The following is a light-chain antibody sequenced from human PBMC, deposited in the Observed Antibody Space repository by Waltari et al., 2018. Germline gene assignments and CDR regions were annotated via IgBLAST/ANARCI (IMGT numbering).Light chain of an antibody. J-gene: IGKJ1*01. Sequence: EIVFAQSPGTLSLSPGERATLSCRASQSVIRSLAWYQQKPGQAPRLLIYGTSIRATGIPDRFSGSGSGTDFSLTISRLESEDFAVYYCQHYVRLPATFGQGTKVEIK. V-gene: IGKV3-20*01. CDR3: QHYVRLPAT. CDR2: GTS. CDR1: QSVIRS.